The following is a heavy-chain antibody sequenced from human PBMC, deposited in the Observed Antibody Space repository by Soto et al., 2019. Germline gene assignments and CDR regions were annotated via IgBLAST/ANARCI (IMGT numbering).Heavy chain of an antibody. Sequence: QITLKESGPTLVKPTQTLTLTCTFSGFSLSSSGAGVGWIRQPPGKALEWLALIYWDNYKQYSPSLKNRFTITKDTSKNPVVLTMTTMEPVDTGTYDCARVLGSGTVGVFDYWGQGTLVTVSS. J-gene: IGHJ4*02. D-gene: IGHD6-13*01. CDR3: ARVLGSGTVGVFDY. V-gene: IGHV2-5*02. CDR1: GFSLSSSGAG. CDR2: IYWDNYK.